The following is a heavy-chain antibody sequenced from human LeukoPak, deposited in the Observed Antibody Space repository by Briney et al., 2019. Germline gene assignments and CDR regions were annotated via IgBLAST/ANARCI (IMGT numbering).Heavy chain of an antibody. V-gene: IGHV4-4*09. J-gene: IGHJ4*02. CDR2: IYTSGST. D-gene: IGHD4-17*01. CDR1: GGSISSYY. CDR3: ARSATVTTGYFDY. Sequence: SETLSLTCTVSGGSISSYYWSWIRQPPGKGLEWIGYIYTSGSTNYNPSLKSRVTMSVDTSKNQFSLKLTSMTAAETAVYYCARSATVTTGYFDYWGQGALVTVSS.